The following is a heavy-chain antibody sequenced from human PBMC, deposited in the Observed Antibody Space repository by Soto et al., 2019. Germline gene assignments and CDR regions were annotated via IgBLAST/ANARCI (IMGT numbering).Heavy chain of an antibody. CDR1: GGSFSGYY. Sequence: QVQLQQWGAGLLKPSETLSLTCAVYGGSFSGYYWSWIRQPPGKGLEWMGEINPSGSTNYNPSLKGRVAISVDTSKNQFSLKLGALTAADTAVYYCARGPRIMITFGGVIVQRGHYFDYGGKGPLVTVSS. J-gene: IGHJ4*02. V-gene: IGHV4-34*01. CDR3: ARGPRIMITFGGVIVQRGHYFDY. CDR2: INPSGST. D-gene: IGHD3-16*02.